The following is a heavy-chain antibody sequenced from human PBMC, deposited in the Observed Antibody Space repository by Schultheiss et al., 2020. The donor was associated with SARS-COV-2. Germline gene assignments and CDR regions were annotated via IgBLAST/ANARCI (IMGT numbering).Heavy chain of an antibody. V-gene: IGHV1-24*01. CDR2: FDPEEGET. J-gene: IGHJ4*02. D-gene: IGHD3-16*02. CDR1: GYTLTEKS. CDR3: ARVDSRRTLGGLILYFEY. Sequence: ASVKVSCKVSGYTLTEKSIHWVRQAPGKGLEWMGGFDPEEGETIYAQKFQGRVTMTEDTSTDTGYMELSSVTAADTAVYYCARVDSRRTLGGLILYFEYWGQGTLVTVSS.